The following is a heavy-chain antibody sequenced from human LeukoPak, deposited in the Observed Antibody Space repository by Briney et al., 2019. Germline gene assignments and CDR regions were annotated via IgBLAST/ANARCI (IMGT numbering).Heavy chain of an antibody. D-gene: IGHD2-15*01. CDR2: IYQSGST. CDR1: GSSISSRXX. V-gene: IGHV4-4*02. Sequence: SGTLSLTCDVSGSSISSRXXWSXXRQXPGEGLEWIGEIYQSGSTNYNPSLKSRVTLSVDKSNNQLSLNLISVTAADTAVYYCVRGYLGXCEDGGCLGGAFDIWGQGTMVTVSS. CDR3: VRGYLGXCEDGGCLGGAFDI. J-gene: IGHJ3*02.